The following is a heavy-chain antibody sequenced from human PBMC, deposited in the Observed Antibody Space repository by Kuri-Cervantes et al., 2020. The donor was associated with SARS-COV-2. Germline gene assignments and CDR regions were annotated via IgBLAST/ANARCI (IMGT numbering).Heavy chain of an antibody. CDR2: IYYVVST. V-gene: IGHV4-39*01. D-gene: IGHD3-10*01. Sequence: SETLSLTCAASGVSVRDSRYFWGWIRQAPGQGLEWIGSIYYVVSTTYNPSLRSRVSISLDASRNQISLKLFSVTASDTAVYYCARLEKRLLCVGDVTGVFDYWGQGALVTVSS. CDR3: ARLEKRLLCVGDVTGVFDY. J-gene: IGHJ4*02. CDR1: GVSVRDSRYF.